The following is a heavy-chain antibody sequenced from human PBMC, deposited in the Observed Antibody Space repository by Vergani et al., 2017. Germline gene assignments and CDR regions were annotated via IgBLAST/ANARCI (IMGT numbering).Heavy chain of an antibody. Sequence: EVQLVESGGGFLQPGGSLRLSCAASGFTFSSYSMNWVRQAPGKGLEWFSYISRSSSTLYYADSVKGRFTISRDNAKNSLYLRMNSLRAEDTAVYYCAREIVDAKVRASFLAAGDAFDIWGQGTMVTVSS. CDR1: GFTFSSYS. D-gene: IGHD3-10*01. J-gene: IGHJ3*02. CDR2: ISRSSSTL. V-gene: IGHV3-48*01. CDR3: AREIVDAKVRASFLAAGDAFDI.